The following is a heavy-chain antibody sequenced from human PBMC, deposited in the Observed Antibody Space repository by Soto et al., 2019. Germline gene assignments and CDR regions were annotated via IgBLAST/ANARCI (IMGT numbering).Heavy chain of an antibody. V-gene: IGHV3-30-3*01. CDR2: ISYDGSNK. J-gene: IGHJ4*02. D-gene: IGHD3-22*01. CDR1: GFTFSSYA. CDR3: AESADYYDSSGYVN. Sequence: QVQLVGSGGGVVQPGRSLRLSCAASGFTFSSYAMHWVRQAPGKGLEWVAVISYDGSNKYYADSVKGRFTISRDNSKNTLYLQMNSLRAEDTAVYYCAESADYYDSSGYVNWGQGTLVTVSS.